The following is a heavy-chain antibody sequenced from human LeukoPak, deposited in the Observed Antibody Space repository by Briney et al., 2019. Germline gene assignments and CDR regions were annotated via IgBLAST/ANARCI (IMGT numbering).Heavy chain of an antibody. CDR1: GGSISSGGYY. V-gene: IGHV4-31*03. CDR3: ARTIVVVPAAMFAFDI. J-gene: IGHJ3*02. Sequence: PSQTLSLTCTVSGGSISSGGYYWSWIRQHPGKGLEWIGYIYYSGSTYYNPSLKSRVTISVDTSKNQFSLKLSSVTAADTAVYYCARTIVVVPAAMFAFDIWGQGTMVTVSS. CDR2: IYYSGST. D-gene: IGHD2-2*01.